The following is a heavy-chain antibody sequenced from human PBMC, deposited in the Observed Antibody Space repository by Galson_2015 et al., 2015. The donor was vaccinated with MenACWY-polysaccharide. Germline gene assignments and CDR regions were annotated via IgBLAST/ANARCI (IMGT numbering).Heavy chain of an antibody. CDR3: ERIPYTVNSFGWFDP. CDR2: IRGSGNS. J-gene: IGHJ5*02. D-gene: IGHD4-17*01. Sequence: TLSLTCTVSVGFISSGGHYWTWIRQHPEKGLEWIAYIRGSGNSNYNPSLKSRVIISVDTSKNQFSLSLSSVTAADTAMYYCERIPYTVNSFGWFDPWGQGKPVTVSS. CDR1: VGFISSGGHY. V-gene: IGHV4-31*03.